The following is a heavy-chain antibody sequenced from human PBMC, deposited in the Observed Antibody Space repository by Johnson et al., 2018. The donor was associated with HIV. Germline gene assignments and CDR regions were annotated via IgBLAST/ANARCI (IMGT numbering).Heavy chain of an antibody. D-gene: IGHD3-3*01. CDR1: GFTFSSYA. J-gene: IGHJ3*02. V-gene: IGHV3-30*04. CDR3: AKVLTQFLDWLYDAFDI. Sequence: QVQLVESGGGVVRPGGSLRLSCAASGFTFSSYAMHWVRQAPGKGLAWVAVISYDGSNKYYADSVQGRFTISRDNSKNTLYRQMNSLRAADTAGYYFAKVLTQFLDWLYDAFDIWGQGTMVTVSS. CDR2: ISYDGSNK.